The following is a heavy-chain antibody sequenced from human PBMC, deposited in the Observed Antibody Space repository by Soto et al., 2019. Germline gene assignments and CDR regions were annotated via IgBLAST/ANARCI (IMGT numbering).Heavy chain of an antibody. Sequence: GGSLRLSCAASGFTVSSNYMSWVRQAPGKGLEWVSVIYSGGSTYYADSVKGRFTISRDNSKNTLYLQMNSLRAEDTAVYYCARDRVFYDSSGYYSDYWGQGTLVTVSS. CDR3: ARDRVFYDSSGYYSDY. J-gene: IGHJ4*02. V-gene: IGHV3-53*01. D-gene: IGHD3-22*01. CDR2: IYSGGST. CDR1: GFTVSSNY.